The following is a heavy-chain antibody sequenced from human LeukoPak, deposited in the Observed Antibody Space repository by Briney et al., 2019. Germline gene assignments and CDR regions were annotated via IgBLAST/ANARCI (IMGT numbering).Heavy chain of an antibody. J-gene: IGHJ4*02. V-gene: IGHV4-59*08. CDR2: IYYTGST. CDR3: ARHFAYSSSSYFDY. Sequence: QVQLQESGPRLVKPSETLSLTCTVSGGSIRSYYWSWIRQPPGKGLEWIGYIYYTGSTNYNPSLKSRVTMFEDKSKNQFSLRLYSVTVADTAVYYCARHFAYSSSSYFDYWGQGSLVTVSS. D-gene: IGHD6-6*01. CDR1: GGSIRSYY.